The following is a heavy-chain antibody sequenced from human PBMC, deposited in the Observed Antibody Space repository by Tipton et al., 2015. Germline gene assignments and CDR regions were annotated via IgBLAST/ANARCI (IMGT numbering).Heavy chain of an antibody. CDR1: GFTFSSYA. V-gene: IGHV3-23*01. CDR2: ISGSGGGT. J-gene: IGHJ4*02. Sequence: GSLRLSCAASGFTFSSYAMSWVRQAPGKGLEWVSAISGSGGGTYYADSVKGRFTISRDNSKNTLYLQMNSLTAEDTALYYCAKRGVAGIPFDYWGQGTLVTVSS. D-gene: IGHD6-19*01. CDR3: AKRGVAGIPFDY.